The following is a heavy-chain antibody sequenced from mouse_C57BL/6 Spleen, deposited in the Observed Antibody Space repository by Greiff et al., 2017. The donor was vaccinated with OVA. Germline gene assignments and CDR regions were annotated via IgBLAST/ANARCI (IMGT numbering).Heavy chain of an antibody. CDR3: ARHVSYFDY. Sequence: EVKVVESGGDLVKPGGSLKLSCAASGFTFSSYGMSWVRQTPDKRLEWVATISSGGSYTYYPDSVKGRFTISRDNAKNTLYLQMSSLKSEDTAMYYCARHVSYFDYWGQGTTLTVSS. CDR1: GFTFSSYG. J-gene: IGHJ2*01. V-gene: IGHV5-6*01. D-gene: IGHD6-2*01. CDR2: ISSGGSYT.